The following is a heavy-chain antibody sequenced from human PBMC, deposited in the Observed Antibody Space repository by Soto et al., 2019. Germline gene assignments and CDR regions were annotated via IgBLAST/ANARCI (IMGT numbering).Heavy chain of an antibody. V-gene: IGHV4-30-2*01. D-gene: IGHD4-17*01. Sequence: QLQLQESGSGLVKPSQTLSLTCAVSGGSISSGGYSCNWIRQPPGKGLEWIGYIYHSGSTYYNPSRTSRVTISVDRSPTPFSLKLSSVPAADTAVSFCARGMTTVTTFDYWGQGTLVTVSS. J-gene: IGHJ4*02. CDR1: GGSISSGGYS. CDR2: IYHSGST. CDR3: ARGMTTVTTFDY.